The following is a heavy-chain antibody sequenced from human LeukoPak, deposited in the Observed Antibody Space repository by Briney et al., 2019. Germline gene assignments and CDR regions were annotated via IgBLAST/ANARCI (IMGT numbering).Heavy chain of an antibody. CDR2: INHSGST. D-gene: IGHD1-14*01. J-gene: IGHJ4*02. CDR3: ARLRNY. CDR1: GYSISSGYY. Sequence: SETLSLTCTVSGYSISSGYYWGWIRQPPGKGLGWIGEINHSGSTNYNPSLKSRVTISVDTSKNQFSLKLSSVTAADTAVYYCARLRNYWGQGTLVTVSS. V-gene: IGHV4-38-2*02.